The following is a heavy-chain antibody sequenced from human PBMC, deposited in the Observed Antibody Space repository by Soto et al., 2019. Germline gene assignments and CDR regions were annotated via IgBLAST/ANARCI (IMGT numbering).Heavy chain of an antibody. CDR1: GWSFSGFY. D-gene: IGHD2-15*01. V-gene: IGHV4-34*01. CDR2: INHSGTI. J-gene: IGHJ6*02. Sequence: SETLSLKCAVSGWSFSGFYWTWIRQPPGEGLEWIGEINHSGTINFNPSLRSRLTISLDSSKKHFSLKLTSLTAADAAVYYWARAHRTLVPSDGLDGWGRGTTVTV. CDR3: ARAHRTLVPSDGLDG.